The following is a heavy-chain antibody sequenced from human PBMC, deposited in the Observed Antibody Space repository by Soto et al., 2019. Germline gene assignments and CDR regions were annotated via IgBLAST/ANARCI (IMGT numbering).Heavy chain of an antibody. J-gene: IGHJ6*02. CDR3: ARDREMVRGVINDLYYGMDV. V-gene: IGHV1-69*01. Sequence: PGGSLRLSCTTSGFPFSSYTMHWLRRAPGKGLEWMGGIIPIFGTANYAQKFQGRVTITADESTSTAYMELSSLRSEDTAVYYCARDREMVRGVINDLYYGMDVWGQGTTVTVSS. CDR2: IIPIFGTA. CDR1: GFPFSSYT. D-gene: IGHD3-10*01.